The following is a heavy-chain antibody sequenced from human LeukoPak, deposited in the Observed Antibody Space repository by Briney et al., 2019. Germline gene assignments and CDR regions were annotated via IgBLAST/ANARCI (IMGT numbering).Heavy chain of an antibody. V-gene: IGHV3-7*05. Sequence: GGSLRLSCATSGFIFSDYWMSWVRQAPGKGLEWVANINPGGSQKYYADSVKGRFTISRDNTKNSLYLQMNSLRAEDTALYYCASLSSSRPAYWGQGTLVTVSS. J-gene: IGHJ4*02. D-gene: IGHD2-2*01. CDR3: ASLSSSRPAY. CDR2: INPGGSQK. CDR1: GFIFSDYW.